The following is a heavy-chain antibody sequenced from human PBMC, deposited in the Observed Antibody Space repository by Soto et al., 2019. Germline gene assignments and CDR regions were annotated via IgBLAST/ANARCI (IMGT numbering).Heavy chain of an antibody. Sequence: SVKVSCKASGFTFTSSAVQWVRQARGQRLEWIGWIAVGSGNTNYAQKFQERVTITRDMSASTAYMELSSLRSEDTAVYYCAAGEQWLVLDYWGQGTLVTVSS. CDR3: AAGEQWLVLDY. CDR2: IAVGSGNT. CDR1: GFTFTSSA. J-gene: IGHJ4*02. V-gene: IGHV1-58*01. D-gene: IGHD6-19*01.